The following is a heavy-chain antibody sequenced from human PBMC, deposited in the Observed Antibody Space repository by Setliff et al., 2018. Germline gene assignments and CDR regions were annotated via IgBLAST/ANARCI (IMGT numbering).Heavy chain of an antibody. J-gene: IGHJ6*03. V-gene: IGHV7-4-1*02. D-gene: IGHD3-10*01. CDR3: ARGSRFGTIVYRGDYYMDV. CDR1: EYTFTNYA. Sequence: ASVKVSCKASEYTFTNYAMTWMRQAPGQGLEYMGWINTNTGNPIYAQGFTGRFVFSLDTPVSTAYLQISSLKSEDSAVYYCARGSRFGTIVYRGDYYMDVWGKGTTVTVSS. CDR2: INTNTGNP.